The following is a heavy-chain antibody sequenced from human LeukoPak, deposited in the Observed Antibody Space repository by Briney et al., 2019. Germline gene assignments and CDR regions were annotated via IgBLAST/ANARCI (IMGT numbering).Heavy chain of an antibody. CDR2: INPNSGGT. CDR3: ARDLPYSGYDYGNRPLALPSLN. J-gene: IGHJ4*02. Sequence: ASVKVSCKASGYTFTGYYMHWVRQAPGQGLEWMGWINPNSGGTNYAQKFQGRVTMTRDTSISTAYMELSRLRSDDTAVYYCARDLPYSGYDYGNRPLALPSLNWGQGTPVTVSS. CDR1: GYTFTGYY. D-gene: IGHD5-12*01. V-gene: IGHV1-2*02.